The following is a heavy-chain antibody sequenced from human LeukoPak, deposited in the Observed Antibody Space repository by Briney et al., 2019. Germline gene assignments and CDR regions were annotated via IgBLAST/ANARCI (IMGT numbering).Heavy chain of an antibody. CDR3: AKNDLQSYYDSSGYFDY. D-gene: IGHD3-22*01. CDR2: ISGSGGST. Sequence: GGSLRLSCAASGFTFSSYALTWVRQAPGKGLEWVSAISGSGGSTYYADSVKGRFTISRDNSKNMLYLQMSSLRAEDTAVYYCAKNDLQSYYDSSGYFDYWGQGTLVTVSS. V-gene: IGHV3-23*01. CDR1: GFTFSSYA. J-gene: IGHJ4*02.